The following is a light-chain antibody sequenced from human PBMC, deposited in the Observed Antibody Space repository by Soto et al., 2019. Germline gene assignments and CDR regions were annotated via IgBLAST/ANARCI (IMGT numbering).Light chain of an antibody. Sequence: EIVLTQSPGTLSLSPGERATLSCRSSHSVSSNYLAWYQQKPGQAPRLLIYDVSSRATGIPDRFSGSGSGTDFPLTISRLEPVDFAVYYCQHYGISPAFGQGTKVDIK. V-gene: IGKV3-20*01. CDR3: QHYGISPA. J-gene: IGKJ1*01. CDR1: HSVSSNY. CDR2: DVS.